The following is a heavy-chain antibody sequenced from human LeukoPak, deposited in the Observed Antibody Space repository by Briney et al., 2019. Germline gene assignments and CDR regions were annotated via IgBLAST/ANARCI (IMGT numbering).Heavy chain of an antibody. CDR1: GYTFSGYY. CDR3: ARGGYSGTEKPNDY. D-gene: IGHD1-26*01. Sequence: GASVNVSCKASGYTFSGYYMHWVRQAPGQGLEWMGWINPNSGGAYYTQTLHRRFTITRGTSISTAYMELSSLRSDDTAVYYCARGGYSGTEKPNDYWGQGTLVTVSS. V-gene: IGHV1-2*02. CDR2: INPNSGGA. J-gene: IGHJ4*02.